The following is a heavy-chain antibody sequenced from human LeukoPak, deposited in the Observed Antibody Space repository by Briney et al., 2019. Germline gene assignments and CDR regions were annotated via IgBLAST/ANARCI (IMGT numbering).Heavy chain of an antibody. Sequence: SETLSLTCFVSGYGINIDYSWGWIRQSPGKGLEWLGVISSNGITYYNPSLRGRVAISEDTSKNQFSLMVKSMTATDTAMYYCARWYYTDSSRWFDPWGQATLVTVSS. D-gene: IGHD3-22*01. CDR2: ISSNGIT. V-gene: IGHV4-38-2*01. CDR1: GYGINIDYS. CDR3: ARWYYTDSSRWFDP. J-gene: IGHJ5*02.